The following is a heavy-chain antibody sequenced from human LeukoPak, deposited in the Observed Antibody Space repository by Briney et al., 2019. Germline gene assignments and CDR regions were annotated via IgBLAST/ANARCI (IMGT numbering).Heavy chain of an antibody. J-gene: IGHJ4*02. CDR2: ISGSGGST. D-gene: IGHD2-21*01. V-gene: IGHV3-23*01. CDR1: GFTFSNSV. Sequence: GGSLRLSCAASGFTFSNSVMGWVRQAPGKGLEWVSAISGSGGSTYYADSVMGRFTISRDNSKNTLYLQMNSLRAEDTAVYYCAKSLFQLRDYFDYWGQGTLVTVSS. CDR3: AKSLFQLRDYFDY.